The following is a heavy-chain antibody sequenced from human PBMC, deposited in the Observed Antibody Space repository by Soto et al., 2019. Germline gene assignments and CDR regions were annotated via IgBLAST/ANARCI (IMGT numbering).Heavy chain of an antibody. CDR1: GITFTTYA. V-gene: IGHV1-3*01. CDR2: INAGNGNT. D-gene: IGHD5-12*01. Sequence: ASVKVSCKASGITFTTYAIHWVRQAPGQGLEWMGWINAGNGNTRYSQKFQGRVTLTRDTSASTAYMDLSSLTSEDAGIYYCARAISGYVTWGQGTLVTVSS. J-gene: IGHJ5*02. CDR3: ARAISGYVT.